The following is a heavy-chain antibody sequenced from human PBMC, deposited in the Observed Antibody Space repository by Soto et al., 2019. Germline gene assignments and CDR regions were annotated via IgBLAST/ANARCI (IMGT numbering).Heavy chain of an antibody. CDR1: GFTFSSYA. Sequence: EVQLLESGGGLVQPGGSLRLSCAASGFTFSSYAMSWVRQAPGKGLEWVSAISGSGGSTYYADSVKGRFTISRDNSKNTLYLQINSLRAEDTAVYYCAKELRRWFGEADYGMDVWGQGTTVTVSS. J-gene: IGHJ6*02. V-gene: IGHV3-23*01. CDR2: ISGSGGST. CDR3: AKELRRWFGEADYGMDV. D-gene: IGHD3-10*01.